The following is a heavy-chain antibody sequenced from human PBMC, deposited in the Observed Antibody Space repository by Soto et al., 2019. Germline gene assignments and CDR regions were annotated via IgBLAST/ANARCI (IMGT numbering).Heavy chain of an antibody. Sequence: QVQLVESGGGVVQPGRSLRLSCAASGFTFSSYGMHWVRQAPGKGLEWVAVISYDGSNKYYADSVKGRFTISRDNSKNTLYLQMNSLRAEDTAVYYCAKGEYSSSGVFDYWGQGTLVTVSS. CDR1: GFTFSSYG. D-gene: IGHD6-6*01. CDR3: AKGEYSSSGVFDY. J-gene: IGHJ4*02. V-gene: IGHV3-30*18. CDR2: ISYDGSNK.